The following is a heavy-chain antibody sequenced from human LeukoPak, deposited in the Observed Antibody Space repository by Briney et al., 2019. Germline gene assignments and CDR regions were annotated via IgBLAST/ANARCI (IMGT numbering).Heavy chain of an antibody. CDR2: ISGSGGST. CDR3: AKDQFITYYYDSSGYYYPRH. J-gene: IGHJ1*01. Sequence: PGGSLRLSCAASGFTFSSHAMSWVRQAPGKGLEWVSAISGSGGSTYYADSVKGRFTISRDNSKNTLYLQMNSLRAEDTAVYYCAKDQFITYYYDSSGYYYPRHWGQGTLVTVSS. D-gene: IGHD3-22*01. CDR1: GFTFSSHA. V-gene: IGHV3-23*01.